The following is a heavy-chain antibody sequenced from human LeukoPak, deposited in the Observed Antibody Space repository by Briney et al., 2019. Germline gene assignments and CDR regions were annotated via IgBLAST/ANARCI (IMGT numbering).Heavy chain of an antibody. CDR3: ARDFMGTYRVDFFDF. CDR2: IKQDGSET. D-gene: IGHD5-18*01. Sequence: GGSLRLSCVGSGFTLSEYWMSWVRRAPGKGLEWVANIKQDGSETYYVDSVRGRFTISRDNAKKSLYLQMNNLRGDDTAIYYCARDFMGTYRVDFFDFWGRGTQVTVSS. CDR1: GFTLSEYW. J-gene: IGHJ4*02. V-gene: IGHV3-7*01.